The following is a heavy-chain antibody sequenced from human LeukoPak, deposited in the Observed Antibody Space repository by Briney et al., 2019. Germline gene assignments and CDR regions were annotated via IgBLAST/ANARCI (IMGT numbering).Heavy chain of an antibody. V-gene: IGHV1-46*01. D-gene: IGHD3-22*01. CDR3: ARGGWYYYDSSGYCDY. Sequence: ASVKVSCKASGYTFTSYYMHWVRQAPGQGLEWMGIINPSGGSTSYAQKFQGRVTMTRDTSTSTVYMELSSLRSEDTAVYYCARGGWYYYDSSGYCDYWGQGTLVTVSS. J-gene: IGHJ4*02. CDR1: GYTFTSYY. CDR2: INPSGGST.